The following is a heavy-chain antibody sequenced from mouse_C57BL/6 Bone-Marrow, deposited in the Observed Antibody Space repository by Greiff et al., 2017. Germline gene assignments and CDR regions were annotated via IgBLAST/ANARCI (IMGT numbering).Heavy chain of an antibody. Sequence: QVQLQQSGAELARPGASVKLSCKASGYTFTSYGISWVKQRTGQGLEWIGEIYPRSGNTYYNEKFKGKATLTADKSSSTAYMELRSLTSDDSAVYFCARSIVDYEGFAYWGQGTLVTVSA. D-gene: IGHD2-4*01. J-gene: IGHJ3*01. CDR2: IYPRSGNT. CDR1: GYTFTSYG. V-gene: IGHV1-81*01. CDR3: ARSIVDYEGFAY.